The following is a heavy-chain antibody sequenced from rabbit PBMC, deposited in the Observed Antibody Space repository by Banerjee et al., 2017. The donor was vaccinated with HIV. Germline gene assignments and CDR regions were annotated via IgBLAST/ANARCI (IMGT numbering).Heavy chain of an antibody. Sequence: QSLEESGGDLVKPGASLTLTCTASGFDFSSYGVSWVRQAPGKGLEWIACMDAGSSGSTYYASWAKGRFTISKTSSTTVTLQMTSLTGADTATYFCARGLVAGVLDLWGQGTLVTVS. D-gene: IGHD3-3*01. J-gene: IGHJ6*01. V-gene: IGHV1S40*01. CDR1: GFDFSSYG. CDR2: MDAGSSGST. CDR3: ARGLVAGVLDL.